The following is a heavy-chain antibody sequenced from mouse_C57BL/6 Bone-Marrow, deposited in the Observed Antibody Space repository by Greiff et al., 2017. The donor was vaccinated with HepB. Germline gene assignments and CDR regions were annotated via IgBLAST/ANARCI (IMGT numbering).Heavy chain of an antibody. V-gene: IGHV5-16*01. CDR1: GFTFSDYY. Sequence: EVQGVESEGGSVQPGSSMKLSCTASGFTFSDYYMAWVRQVPEKGLEWVANINYDGSSTYYLDSLKSRFIISRDNAKNILYLQMSSLKSEDTATYYCARDRYYGSSYGFDVWGTGTTVTVSS. CDR2: INYDGSST. J-gene: IGHJ1*03. D-gene: IGHD1-1*01. CDR3: ARDRYYGSSYGFDV.